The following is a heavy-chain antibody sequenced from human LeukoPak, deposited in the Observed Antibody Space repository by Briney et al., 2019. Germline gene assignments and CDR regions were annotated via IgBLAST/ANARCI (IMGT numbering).Heavy chain of an antibody. Sequence: VASVKVSCKASGYTFTGYYMHWVRQAPGQGLEWMGWINPNSGGTNYAQKFQGRVTMTRDTSISTAYMELSRLRSDDTAVYYCARVKGGLGSGWYYFDYWGQGTLVTVSS. CDR2: INPNSGGT. CDR1: GYTFTGYY. CDR3: ARVKGGLGSGWYYFDY. D-gene: IGHD6-19*01. V-gene: IGHV1-2*02. J-gene: IGHJ4*02.